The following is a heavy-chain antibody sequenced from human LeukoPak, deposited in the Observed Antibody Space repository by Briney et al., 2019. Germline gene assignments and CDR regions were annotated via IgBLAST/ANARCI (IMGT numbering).Heavy chain of an antibody. Sequence: ASVKVSCKASGYTFNGYYIHWVRQAPGQGLEWMGIIDPSGGSTNYAQKFQGRVAMTRDTSTSTVSMELSSLRSEDTAVYYCARDSGYGTGGSLFDYWGQGTLVTVSS. J-gene: IGHJ4*02. CDR2: IDPSGGST. V-gene: IGHV1-46*02. CDR3: ARDSGYGTGGSLFDY. CDR1: GYTFNGYY. D-gene: IGHD5-12*01.